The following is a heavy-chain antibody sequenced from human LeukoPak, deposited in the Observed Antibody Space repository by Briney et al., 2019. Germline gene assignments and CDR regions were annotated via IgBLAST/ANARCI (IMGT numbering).Heavy chain of an antibody. CDR1: GYTFASYG. D-gene: IGHD3-22*01. J-gene: IGHJ4*02. Sequence: ASVKVSCKASGYTFASYGISWVRQAPGQGLEWMGWISAYNGNTNYAQKLQGRVTMTTDTSTSTAYMELRSLRSDDTAVYYCASNYYDSSGYYYPVQFDYWGQGTLVTVSS. CDR3: ASNYYDSSGYYYPVQFDY. CDR2: ISAYNGNT. V-gene: IGHV1-18*01.